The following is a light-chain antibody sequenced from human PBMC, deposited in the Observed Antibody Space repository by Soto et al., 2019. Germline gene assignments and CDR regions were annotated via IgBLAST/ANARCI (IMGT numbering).Light chain of an antibody. CDR2: EVN. V-gene: IGLV2-8*01. Sequence: QSALTQPPSASGSPGQSVTISCTGTSSDVGGYNYVSWYQQHPGKAPKLMIYEVNKRPSGVPDRFSGSRSGNTASLTVSGVQAEDEADYYCASHAGRKNIIFGGGTKLTVL. CDR3: ASHAGRKNII. J-gene: IGLJ2*01. CDR1: SSDVGGYNY.